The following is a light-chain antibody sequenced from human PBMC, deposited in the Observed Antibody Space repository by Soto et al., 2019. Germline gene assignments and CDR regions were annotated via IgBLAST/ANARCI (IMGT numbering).Light chain of an antibody. CDR1: SSDVGGYNY. CDR3: SSYTSSSLDYV. Sequence: QSALTQPASVSGSPGQSITISCTGTSSDVGGYNYVSWYQQHPGKAPKLMIYEVSNRPSGVSNRFSGSKSGNTASLTISGLQAEDESDSYCSSYTSSSLDYVFGTGTKLTVL. CDR2: EVS. J-gene: IGLJ1*01. V-gene: IGLV2-14*01.